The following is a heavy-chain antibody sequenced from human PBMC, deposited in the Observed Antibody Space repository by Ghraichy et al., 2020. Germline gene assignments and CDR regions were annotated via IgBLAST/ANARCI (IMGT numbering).Heavy chain of an antibody. J-gene: IGHJ4*02. V-gene: IGHV1-69*02. D-gene: IGHD3-10*01. Sequence: SVKVSCKASGGTFSSYTISWVRQAPGQGLEWMGRIIPILGIANYAQKFQGRVTITADKSTSTAYMELSSLRSEDTAVYYCASTYYYGSGSQELYYFDYWGQGTLVTVSS. CDR2: IIPILGIA. CDR1: GGTFSSYT. CDR3: ASTYYYGSGSQELYYFDY.